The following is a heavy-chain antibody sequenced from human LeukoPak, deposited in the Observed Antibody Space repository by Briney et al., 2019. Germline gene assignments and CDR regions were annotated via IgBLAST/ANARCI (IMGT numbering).Heavy chain of an antibody. Sequence: ASETLSLTCTVSGGSISSYYWSWIRQPPGKGLEWIGYIYYSGSTNYNPSLKSRVTISVDRSKNQFSLKLSSVTAADTAVYYCARMGGSLYSYSWFDPWGQGTLVTVSS. V-gene: IGHV4-59*01. CDR2: IYYSGST. CDR3: ARMGGSLYSYSWFDP. CDR1: GGSISSYY. D-gene: IGHD2-15*01. J-gene: IGHJ5*02.